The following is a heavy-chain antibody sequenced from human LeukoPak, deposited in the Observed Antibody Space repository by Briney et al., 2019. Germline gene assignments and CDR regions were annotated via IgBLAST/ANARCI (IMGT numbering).Heavy chain of an antibody. Sequence: PGGSLRLSCSASGFTFSSYAMHWVRQAPGKGLEYVSAISSNGGSTYHADSVKGRFTISRDNSKNTLYLQMSSLRAEDTAVYYCFLDSSGYYSNFDYWGQGTLVTVSS. J-gene: IGHJ4*02. CDR3: FLDSSGYYSNFDY. CDR1: GFTFSSYA. CDR2: ISSNGGST. V-gene: IGHV3-64D*09. D-gene: IGHD3-22*01.